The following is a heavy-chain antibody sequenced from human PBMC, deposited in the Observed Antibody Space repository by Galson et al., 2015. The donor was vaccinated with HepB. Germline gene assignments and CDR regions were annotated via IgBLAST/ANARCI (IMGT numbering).Heavy chain of an antibody. V-gene: IGHV3-23*01. J-gene: IGHJ1*01. CDR1: GFTFSSYA. D-gene: IGHD3-22*01. CDR3: AKADFITMISRCCAEYFQH. CDR2: ISGSGGST. Sequence: SLRLSCAASGFTFSSYAMSWVRQAPGKGLEWVSAISGSGGSTYYADSVKGRFTISRDNSKNTLYLQMNSLRAEDTAVYYCAKADFITMISRCCAEYFQHWGQGALVTVSS.